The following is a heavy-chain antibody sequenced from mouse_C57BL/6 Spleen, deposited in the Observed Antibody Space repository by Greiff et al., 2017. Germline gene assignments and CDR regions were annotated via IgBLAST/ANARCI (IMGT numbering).Heavy chain of an antibody. D-gene: IGHD1-1*01. Sequence: QVQLKQSGAELAKPGASVKLSCKASGYTFTSYWMHWVKQRPGQGLEWIGYINPSSGYTTYNQKFKDKATLTADKSSSTAYMQLSSLTYEDSAVYYCAREPSTTVVATYDWYFDVWGTGTTVTVSS. CDR3: AREPSTTVVATYDWYFDV. V-gene: IGHV1-7*01. CDR1: GYTFTSYW. J-gene: IGHJ1*03. CDR2: INPSSGYT.